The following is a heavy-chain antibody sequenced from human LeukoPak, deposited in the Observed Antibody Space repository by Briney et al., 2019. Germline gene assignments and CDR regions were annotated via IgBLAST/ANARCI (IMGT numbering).Heavy chain of an antibody. V-gene: IGHV3-30*18. J-gene: IGHJ4*02. CDR1: GFTFSSYG. Sequence: GGSLRLSCAASGFTFSSYGMHWVRQAPGKGLEWVPVISYDGSNKYYADSVKGRFTISRDNSKNTLYLQMNSLRAEDTAVYYCAKPLVAARHFDYWGQGTLVTVSS. D-gene: IGHD6-6*01. CDR3: AKPLVAARHFDY. CDR2: ISYDGSNK.